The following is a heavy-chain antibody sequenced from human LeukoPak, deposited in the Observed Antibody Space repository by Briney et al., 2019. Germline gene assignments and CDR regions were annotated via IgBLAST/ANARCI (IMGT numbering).Heavy chain of an antibody. J-gene: IGHJ6*03. V-gene: IGHV3-30*18. Sequence: GGSLRLSCAASGFTFSYYGMHWVRQAPGKGLEWVAVMAYDGSDQYYADSVKGRFTISRDNSKNTLYLQMNSLRAEDTAVYYCAKSPEIRYCSSTSCHMDVWGKGTTVTVSS. D-gene: IGHD2-2*01. CDR2: MAYDGSDQ. CDR3: AKSPEIRYCSSTSCHMDV. CDR1: GFTFSYYG.